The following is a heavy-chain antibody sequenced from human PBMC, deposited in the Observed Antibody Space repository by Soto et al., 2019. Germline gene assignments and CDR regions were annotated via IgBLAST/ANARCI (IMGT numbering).Heavy chain of an antibody. J-gene: IGHJ4*02. V-gene: IGHV4-59*08. CDR3: ARLTQGWYFDY. D-gene: IGHD2-21*02. CDR1: GGSISSYY. CDR2: IYYSGST. Sequence: SETLSLTCTVSGGSISSYYWSWIRQPPGKGLEWIGYIYYSGSTNYNPSLKSRVTISVDTSKNQFSLKLSSVTAADTAVYYCARLTQGWYFDYWGQGTLVTVSS.